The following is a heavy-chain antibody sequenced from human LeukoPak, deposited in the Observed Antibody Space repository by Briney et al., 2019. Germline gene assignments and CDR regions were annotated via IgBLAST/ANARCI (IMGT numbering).Heavy chain of an antibody. Sequence: PGGSLRLSCAASGFTFDDYGMSWVRQAPGKGLEWVSGLNWNGGSTGYADSVKGRFTISRDNAKNSLYLQMNSLRAEDTAVYYCARVLRCSGGSCYSGGAFDIWGQGTMVTVSS. CDR3: ARVLRCSGGSCYSGGAFDI. D-gene: IGHD2-15*01. CDR2: LNWNGGST. J-gene: IGHJ3*02. CDR1: GFTFDDYG. V-gene: IGHV3-20*04.